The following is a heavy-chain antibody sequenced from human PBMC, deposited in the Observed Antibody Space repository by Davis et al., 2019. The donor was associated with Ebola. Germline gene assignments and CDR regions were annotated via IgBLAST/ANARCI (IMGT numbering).Heavy chain of an antibody. J-gene: IGHJ4*02. CDR2: ISSSSSYR. V-gene: IGHV3-21*01. Sequence: GESLKIPCVASGFTFRNAWMNRVRQAPGQGLEWVASISSSSSYRYYADPVKGRFTISRDNAKNSLYLQMNSLRAEDTDVYYCARGGTMILVVNTPFDYWGQGTLVTVSS. CDR3: ARGGTMILVVNTPFDY. D-gene: IGHD3-22*01. CDR1: GFTFRNAW.